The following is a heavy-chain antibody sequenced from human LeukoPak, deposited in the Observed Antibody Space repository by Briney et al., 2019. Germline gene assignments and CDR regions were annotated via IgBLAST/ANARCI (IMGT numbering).Heavy chain of an antibody. V-gene: IGHV3-23*01. D-gene: IGHD1-1*01. CDR3: GTSHFDY. J-gene: IGHJ4*02. CDR2: ISGSGGNT. CDR1: GFIFSSYV. Sequence: GGSLRLSCAASGFIFSSYVMSWVRQAPGKGLEWVSAISGSGGNTYYADSMKGRFTISRDNSKNTLYLQMNSLRAEDTAVYYCGTSHFDYWGQGTLVTVSS.